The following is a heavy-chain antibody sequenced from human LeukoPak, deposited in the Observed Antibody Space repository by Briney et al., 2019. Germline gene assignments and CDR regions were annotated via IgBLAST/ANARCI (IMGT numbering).Heavy chain of an antibody. D-gene: IGHD4-17*01. CDR1: GFSFISYG. CDR3: AKRPSDYGDYVSYFDY. CDR2: ISDDGRSK. J-gene: IGHJ4*02. V-gene: IGHV3-30*18. Sequence: GGSLRLSCAASGFSFISYGMHWVRQAPGKGLEWVGVISDDGRSKDYANSVKGRFTISRDNSKDTLYLQMNSLRAEDTAVYYCAKRPSDYGDYVSYFDYWGQGTLVTVSS.